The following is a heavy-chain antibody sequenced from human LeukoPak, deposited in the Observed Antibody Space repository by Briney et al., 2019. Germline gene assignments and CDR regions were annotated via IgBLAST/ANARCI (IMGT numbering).Heavy chain of an antibody. V-gene: IGHV4-34*01. CDR1: GGSFSGYY. CDR2: INHSGST. J-gene: IGHJ6*02. CDR3: ARGRVRRPGYYYGMDV. D-gene: IGHD3-10*01. Sequence: PSETLSLTCAVYGGSFSGYYWSWIRQPPGKGLEWIGEINHSGSTNYNPSLKSRVTISVDTSKNQFSLKLSYVTAADTAVYYCARGRVRRPGYYYGMDVWGQGTTVTVSS.